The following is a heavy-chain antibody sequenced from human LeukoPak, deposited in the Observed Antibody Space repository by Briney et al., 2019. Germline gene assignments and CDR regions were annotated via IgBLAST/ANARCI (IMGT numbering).Heavy chain of an antibody. CDR1: GFTFDDYA. D-gene: IGHD6-6*01. J-gene: IGHJ4*02. V-gene: IGHV3-9*01. CDR3: ARGGAARPDY. Sequence: GRSLRLSCAASGFTFDDYAMHWVRQAPGKGLEWVSGISWNSGSIGYADSVKGRFTISRDNAQNSLYLQMNSLRGDDTAVYDCARGGAARPDYWGQGTLVTVSS. CDR2: ISWNSGSI.